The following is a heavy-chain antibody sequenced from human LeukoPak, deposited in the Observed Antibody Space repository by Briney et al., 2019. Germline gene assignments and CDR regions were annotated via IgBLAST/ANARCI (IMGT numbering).Heavy chain of an antibody. CDR1: GGPISSYY. CDR2: IYTSGST. Sequence: SETLSLTCTVSGGPISSYYWGWIRQPARKGPEWIVRIYTSGSTNYNPSLKSRVTMSVDTSKNQFSLKLSSVTAAYTAVYYCARLKSGYYYMDVWGKGTTVTVSS. V-gene: IGHV4-4*07. CDR3: ARLKSGYYYMDV. D-gene: IGHD3-3*01. J-gene: IGHJ6*03.